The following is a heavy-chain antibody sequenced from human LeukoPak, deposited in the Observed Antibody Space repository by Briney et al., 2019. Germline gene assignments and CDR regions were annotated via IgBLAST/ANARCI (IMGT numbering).Heavy chain of an antibody. CDR1: GGTFSSYA. Sequence: SVKVSCKASGGTFSSYAISWVRQAPGQGLEWMGGIIPIFGTANYAQKFQGRVTITTDESTSTAYMELSSLRSEDTAVYYCARYPAKYSSSWYIYYGMDVWGQGTTVTVSS. CDR3: ARYPAKYSSSWYIYYGMDV. CDR2: IIPIFGTA. V-gene: IGHV1-69*05. J-gene: IGHJ6*02. D-gene: IGHD6-13*01.